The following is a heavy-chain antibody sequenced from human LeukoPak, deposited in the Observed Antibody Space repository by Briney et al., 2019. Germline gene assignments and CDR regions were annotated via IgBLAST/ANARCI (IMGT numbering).Heavy chain of an antibody. D-gene: IGHD3-3*01. V-gene: IGHV1-46*01. Sequence: ASVKVSCKASGYTFTSNYMHWVRQAPGQGLEWMGIINPSGGSTSYAQKFQGRVTMTRDTSTSTVYMELSSLRSEDTAVYYCAVGEVVIMQFDYWGQGTLVTVSS. CDR1: GYTFTSNY. J-gene: IGHJ4*02. CDR3: AVGEVVIMQFDY. CDR2: INPSGGST.